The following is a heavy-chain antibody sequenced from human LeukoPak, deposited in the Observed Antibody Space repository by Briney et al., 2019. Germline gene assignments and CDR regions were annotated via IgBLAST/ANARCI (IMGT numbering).Heavy chain of an antibody. Sequence: PSETLSLTCAVSGGSISSNSYYWGWIRQPPGKGLEWIGSIYYSGSTYYNPSLKSRVTISVDTSKNQFSLKLSSVTAADTAVYYCARGARDYDILTGYYSYYYYYYMDVWGKGTTVTVSS. CDR3: ARGARDYDILTGYYSYYYYYYMDV. D-gene: IGHD3-9*01. CDR1: GGSISSNSYY. CDR2: IYYSGST. V-gene: IGHV4-39*01. J-gene: IGHJ6*03.